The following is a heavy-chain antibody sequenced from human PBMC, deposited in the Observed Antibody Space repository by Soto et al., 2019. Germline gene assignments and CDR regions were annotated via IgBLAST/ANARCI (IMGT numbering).Heavy chain of an antibody. D-gene: IGHD3-10*01. CDR2: IRQDGSEK. CDR1: GFTFSSYW. J-gene: IGHJ1*01. V-gene: IGHV3-7*01. CDR3: ARAAAPTMVRGVVYFQH. Sequence: GVLRLSCAASGFTFSSYWMSWVRQAPGKGLEWVANIRQDGSEKYYVDSVKGRFTISRDNAKNSLYLQMNSLRAEDTAVYYCARAAAPTMVRGVVYFQHWGQGTLVTVSS.